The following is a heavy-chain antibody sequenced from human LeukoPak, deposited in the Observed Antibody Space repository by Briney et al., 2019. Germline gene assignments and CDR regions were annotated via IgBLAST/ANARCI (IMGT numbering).Heavy chain of an antibody. CDR2: IMPILGIA. D-gene: IGHD3-10*01. CDR3: ARAVNYYGSGRDYYYYGMDV. CDR1: GGTFSSYA. Sequence: ASVKVSCKASGGTFSSYAISWVRQAPGQGLEWMGRIMPILGIANYAQKFQGRVTITADKSTSTAYMELSSLRSEDTAVYYCARAVNYYGSGRDYYYYGMDVWGQGTTVTVSS. V-gene: IGHV1-69*04. J-gene: IGHJ6*02.